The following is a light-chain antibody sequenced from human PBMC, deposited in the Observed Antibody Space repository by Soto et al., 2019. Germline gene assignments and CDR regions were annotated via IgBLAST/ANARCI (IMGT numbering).Light chain of an antibody. Sequence: DMQVTQSPSTLSATAGDRVTITCRASQSISSYLNLYQQKPGKAPKLLIYAASSLQSGVPSRFSGSGSGTDFTLTISSLQPEDFATYYCQQSYSTWITFGQGTRLEI. V-gene: IGKV1-39*01. J-gene: IGKJ5*01. CDR2: AAS. CDR3: QQSYSTWIT. CDR1: QSISSY.